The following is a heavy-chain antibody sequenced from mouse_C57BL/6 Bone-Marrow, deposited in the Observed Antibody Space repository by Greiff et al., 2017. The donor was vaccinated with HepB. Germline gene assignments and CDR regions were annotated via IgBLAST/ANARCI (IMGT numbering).Heavy chain of an antibody. CDR1: GFTFSDYY. J-gene: IGHJ2*01. Sequence: DVKLVESGGGLVQPGGSLKLSCAASGFTFSDYYMYWVRQTPEKRLEWVAYISNGGGSTYYPDTVKGRFTISRDNAKNTLYLQMSRLKSEDTAMYYCARPFITTVVAPLFDYWGQGTTLTVSS. CDR3: ARPFITTVVAPLFDY. D-gene: IGHD1-1*01. CDR2: ISNGGGST. V-gene: IGHV5-12*01.